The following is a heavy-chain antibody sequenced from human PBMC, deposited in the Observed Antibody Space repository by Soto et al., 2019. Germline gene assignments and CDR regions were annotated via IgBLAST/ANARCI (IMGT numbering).Heavy chain of an antibody. CDR3: ARAISGYVT. D-gene: IGHD5-12*01. CDR2: INTGNGNT. V-gene: IGHV1-3*04. J-gene: IGHJ5*02. Sequence: QVQVVQSGAEVKKPGASVKDSCKASGITYTTYAIHWVRQAPGQGLEWMGWINTGNGNTRYSQRFQGRVTLTTDTSARTAYMDLSSLTSEDTAVYYCARAISGYVTWGQGTLITVSS. CDR1: GITYTTYA.